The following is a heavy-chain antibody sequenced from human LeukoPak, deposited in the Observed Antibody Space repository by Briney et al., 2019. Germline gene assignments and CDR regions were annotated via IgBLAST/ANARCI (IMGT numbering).Heavy chain of an antibody. CDR3: AKSGYNRFDY. CDR1: GFSFSSYA. Sequence: GGPLRLSCATSGFSFSSYAMSWVRQAPGKGLEWVSAMSSSDDGRYYADSVKGRFTISRDNSKNTLYLQMNSLRAEDTAVYYCAKSGYNRFDYWGQGTLVTVSS. CDR2: MSSSDDGR. V-gene: IGHV3-23*01. D-gene: IGHD5-24*01. J-gene: IGHJ4*02.